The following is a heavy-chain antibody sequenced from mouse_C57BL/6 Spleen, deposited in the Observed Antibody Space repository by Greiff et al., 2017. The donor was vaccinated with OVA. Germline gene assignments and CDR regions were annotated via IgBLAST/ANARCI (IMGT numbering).Heavy chain of an antibody. J-gene: IGHJ4*01. CDR1: GYTFTDYY. D-gene: IGHD1-1*01. CDR3: ARTFFLLRWAMDY. Sequence: EVQLQQSGPELVKPGASVKISCKASGYTFTDYYMNWVKQSHGKSLEWIGDINPNNGGTSYNQKFKGKATLTVDKSSSTAYMELRSLTSEDSAVYYCARTFFLLRWAMDYWGQGTSVTVSS. V-gene: IGHV1-26*01. CDR2: INPNNGGT.